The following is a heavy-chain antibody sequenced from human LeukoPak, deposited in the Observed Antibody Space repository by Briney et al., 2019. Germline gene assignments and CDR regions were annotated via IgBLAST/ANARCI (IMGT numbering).Heavy chain of an antibody. CDR2: MNPNNGNT. CDR3: AREDYYDSGSNDY. Sequence: ASVKVSCKASGYTFSSYDINWVRQATGQGLEWMGWMNPNNGNTAYAQKFQGRVTITRNTSISTAYMELGSLRSDDTAVYYCAREDYYDSGSNDYWGQGTLVTVSS. J-gene: IGHJ4*02. V-gene: IGHV1-8*03. D-gene: IGHD3-22*01. CDR1: GYTFSSYD.